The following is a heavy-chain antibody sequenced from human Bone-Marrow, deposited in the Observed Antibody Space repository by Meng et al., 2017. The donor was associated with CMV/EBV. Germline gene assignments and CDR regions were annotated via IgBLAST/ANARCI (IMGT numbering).Heavy chain of an antibody. J-gene: IGHJ4*02. CDR1: GGSISRSTYY. V-gene: IGHV4-39*07. CDR2: IFYRGST. CDR3: ARDMGPELGVVY. D-gene: IGHD7-27*01. Sequence: SETLSLTCSVSGGSISRSTYYWGWIRQPPGKGLEWIGSIFYRGSTYYNPSLESRVTISVDTSKNQFSLHLRSVTAADTAVFYCARDMGPELGVVYWSQGTRVTVSS.